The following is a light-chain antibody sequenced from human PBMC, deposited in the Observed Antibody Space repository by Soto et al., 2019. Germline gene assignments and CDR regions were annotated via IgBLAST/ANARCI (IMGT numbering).Light chain of an antibody. V-gene: IGKV1-9*01. J-gene: IGKJ5*01. CDR3: QQLNNYPPT. CDR1: QGISSY. CDR2: AAS. Sequence: IQLTQSPSSLSASVGDRVTITCRASQGISSYLAWYQQKPGKAPKLLISAASTLQSGVPSRFSGSGSGTDFTLIISSLQPEDIATYYCQQLNNYPPTFGQGTRLEIK.